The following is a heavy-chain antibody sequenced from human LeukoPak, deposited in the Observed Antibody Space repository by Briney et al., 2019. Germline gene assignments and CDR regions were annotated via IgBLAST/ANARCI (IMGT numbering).Heavy chain of an antibody. CDR1: GFTFSDYY. J-gene: IGHJ3*01. D-gene: IGHD2-15*01. CDR3: ARVPGRYAFDF. V-gene: IGHV3-11*03. CDR2: ISTSGSST. Sequence: GGSLRLSCAASGFTFSDYYMSWIRQAPGKGPEWVSYISTSGSSTNYADSVKGRFTISRDNAKNSLYLQMDRLRAEDTAVYYCARVPGRYAFDFWGQGTMVIVSS.